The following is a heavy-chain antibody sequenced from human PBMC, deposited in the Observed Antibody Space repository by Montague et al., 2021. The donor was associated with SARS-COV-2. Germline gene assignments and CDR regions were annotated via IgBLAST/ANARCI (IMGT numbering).Heavy chain of an antibody. CDR2: IYTSGST. Sequence: TLSLTCTVSGGSISSGSYYWSWIRQPAGKGLEWIGRIYTSGSTNYNHSLKSRVTISVDTSKNQFSLKLTSVTAADSAVYYCARVGVGTMVRGVIPAYYYYGMDVWGQGTTVTVSS. D-gene: IGHD3-10*01. CDR3: ARVGVGTMVRGVIPAYYYYGMDV. J-gene: IGHJ6*02. V-gene: IGHV4-61*02. CDR1: GGSISSGSYY.